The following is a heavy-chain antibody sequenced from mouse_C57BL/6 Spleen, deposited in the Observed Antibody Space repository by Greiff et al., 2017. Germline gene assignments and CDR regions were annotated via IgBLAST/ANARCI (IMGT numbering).Heavy chain of an antibody. CDR3: TRRTTVEYYAMDY. J-gene: IGHJ4*01. CDR1: GYTFTDYE. V-gene: IGHV1-15*01. CDR2: IDPETGGT. Sequence: QVQLQQSGAELVRPGASVTLSCKASGYTFTDYEMHWVKQTPVHGLEWIGAIDPETGGTAYNQKFKGKAILTADKSSSTAYMELRSLTSEDSAVYYCTRRTTVEYYAMDYWGQGTSVTVSS. D-gene: IGHD1-1*01.